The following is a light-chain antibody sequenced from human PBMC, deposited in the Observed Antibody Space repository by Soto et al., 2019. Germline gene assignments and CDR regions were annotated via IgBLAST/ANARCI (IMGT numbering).Light chain of an antibody. CDR3: QQYYSTPWT. Sequence: VMTQSPDSLAVSLGGRATITCKSSQSVLSSSNNKNYLAWYQQKPGQPPKLIIHWASTRDSGVPDRFSGSGSGTDFTLTISRLQAEDVAVYYCQQYYSTPWTFGQGTKVEIK. V-gene: IGKV4-1*01. CDR2: WAS. J-gene: IGKJ1*01. CDR1: QSVLSSSNNKNY.